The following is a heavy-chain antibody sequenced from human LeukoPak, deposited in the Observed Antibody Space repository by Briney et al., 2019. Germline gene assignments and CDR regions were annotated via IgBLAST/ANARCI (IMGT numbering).Heavy chain of an antibody. CDR3: AGSGYSGDDWFDP. Sequence: ASVKVSYKASGYTFTGYYMHWVRQAPGQGLEWMGWINPNSGGTNYAQKFQGRVTMTRDTSISTAYMELSRLRSDDTAVYYCAGSGYSGDDWFDPWGQGTLVTVSS. J-gene: IGHJ5*02. D-gene: IGHD3-22*01. V-gene: IGHV1-2*02. CDR2: INPNSGGT. CDR1: GYTFTGYY.